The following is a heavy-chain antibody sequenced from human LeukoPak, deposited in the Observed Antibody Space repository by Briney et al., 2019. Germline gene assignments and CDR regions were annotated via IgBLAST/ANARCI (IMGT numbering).Heavy chain of an antibody. V-gene: IGHV4-59*08. CDR2: IYYSGRT. CDR1: GGSISSNY. CDR3: ARRTFCSISSCYGFDP. J-gene: IGHJ5*02. Sequence: SQTLSLTCTVSGGSISSNYWNWIRQPPGKGLEWIGYIYYSGRTNYNPSLKSRVTISVDTSRNQFSLKLSSVTAADTAVYYCARRTFCSISSCYGFDPWGQGTLVTVSS. D-gene: IGHD2-2*01.